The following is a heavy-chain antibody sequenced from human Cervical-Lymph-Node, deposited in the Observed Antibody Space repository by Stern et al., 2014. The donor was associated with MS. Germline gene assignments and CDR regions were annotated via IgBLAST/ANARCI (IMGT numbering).Heavy chain of an antibody. CDR1: GYAFTSYY. CDR2: INPSGGTT. D-gene: IGHD1-7*01. V-gene: IGHV1-46*01. CDR3: ARDLGTAPSLRY. Sequence: QVQLVQSGAEVKKPGASVNVSCRASGYAFTSYYIHWVRQAPGPGLEWMGIINPSGGTTHYAQKFQGRVTMTRGTPTSTVYMELNTLRSEDTAIYYCARDLGTAPSLRYWGQGTLVTVSS. J-gene: IGHJ4*02.